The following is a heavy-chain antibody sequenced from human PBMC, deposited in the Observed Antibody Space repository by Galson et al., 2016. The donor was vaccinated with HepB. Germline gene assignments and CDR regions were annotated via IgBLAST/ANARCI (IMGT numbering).Heavy chain of an antibody. CDR1: GFTFGKYG. V-gene: IGHV3-30*18. CDR2: ISYDGSNT. Sequence: SLRLSCAGSGFTFGKYGMHWVRQAAGKGLEWLALISYDGSNTHYADSVKGRFTISRDNSKNTVYLQMNSLRDEDTAIYHCVKGLDSVVDINWFDPWGQGTLVIVSS. CDR3: VKGLDSVVDINWFDP. J-gene: IGHJ5*02. D-gene: IGHD2-2*03.